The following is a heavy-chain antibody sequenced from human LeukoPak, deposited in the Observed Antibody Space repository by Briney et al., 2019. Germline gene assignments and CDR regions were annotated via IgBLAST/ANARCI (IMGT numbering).Heavy chain of an antibody. CDR2: IHYSGKT. D-gene: IGHD2-21*02. J-gene: IGHJ5*02. Sequence: SETLSLTCIVSGGFISNSIYYWAWIRQPPGEGLEWIGSIHYSGKTYYYPSLKSRVTMSVGTSKNQFSLKLSSVTAADTAVYYCARRCGGDCYSKMGLDPWGQGTAVTVSS. CDR3: ARRCGGDCYSKMGLDP. V-gene: IGHV4-39*01. CDR1: GGFISNSIYY.